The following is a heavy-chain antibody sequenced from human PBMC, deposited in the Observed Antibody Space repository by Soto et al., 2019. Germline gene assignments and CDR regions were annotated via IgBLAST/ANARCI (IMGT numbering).Heavy chain of an antibody. V-gene: IGHV2-5*02. CDR1: GFSLSTSGVG. J-gene: IGHJ2*01. D-gene: IGHD6-19*01. Sequence: QITLKESGPKLVKPTQTLTLTCTFSGFSLSTSGVGVGWLRHPPGNALEWLALIYWDDDKRYSSSLKSRLTISKDTSKNLGVLTMTNMDPVDTATYYCAHQLTPGIVVAGTGPALYFDICGRCTLVTVSS. CDR3: AHQLTPGIVVAGTGPALYFDI. CDR2: IYWDDDK.